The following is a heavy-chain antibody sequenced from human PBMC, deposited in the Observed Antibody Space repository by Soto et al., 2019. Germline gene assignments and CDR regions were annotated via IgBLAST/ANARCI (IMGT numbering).Heavy chain of an antibody. CDR3: ARGGGSSGYYYWFDP. D-gene: IGHD3-22*01. CDR2: IIPIFGTA. V-gene: IGHV1-69*13. CDR1: GGTFSSYA. Sequence: GASVKVSCKASGGTFSSYAISWVLQAPGQGLEWMGGIIPIFGTANYAQKFQGRVTITADESTSTAYMELSSLRSEDTAVYYCARGGGSSGYYYWFDPWGQGTQVTVSS. J-gene: IGHJ5*02.